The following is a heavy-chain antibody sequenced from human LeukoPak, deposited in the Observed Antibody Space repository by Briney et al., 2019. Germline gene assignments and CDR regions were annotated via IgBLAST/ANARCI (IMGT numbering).Heavy chain of an antibody. CDR2: IYTSGST. Sequence: SETLSLTCTVSGGSISGYYWSWIRQPAGKGLEWIGRIYTSGSTNYNPSLKSRVTMSVDTSKSQISLKLSSVTAADTAVYYCAREYGSGSYHSGLYYFDYWGQGTLATVSS. J-gene: IGHJ4*02. V-gene: IGHV4-4*07. CDR1: GGSISGYY. CDR3: AREYGSGSYHSGLYYFDY. D-gene: IGHD3-10*01.